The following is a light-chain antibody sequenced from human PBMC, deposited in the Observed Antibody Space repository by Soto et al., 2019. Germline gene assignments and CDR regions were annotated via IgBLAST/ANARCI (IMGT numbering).Light chain of an antibody. CDR1: QSLLHITGETF. J-gene: IGKJ5*01. CDR2: EVS. CDR3: MQSIQLPPT. Sequence: DVVMTQTPLSLSVAPGQPASIPCKSSQSLLHITGETFLFRYLQKPGQSPQLLIYEVSTRVSGVQDRFSGSGSGTDFTLEISRVETDDVGIYYCMQSIQLPPTFGQGTRLEIK. V-gene: IGKV2D-29*02.